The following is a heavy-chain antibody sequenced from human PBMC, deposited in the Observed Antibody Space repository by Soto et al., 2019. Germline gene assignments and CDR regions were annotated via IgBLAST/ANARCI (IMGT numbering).Heavy chain of an antibody. V-gene: IGHV3-74*01. J-gene: IGHJ4*02. CDR2: INTDGSST. CDR1: GFTFSSFW. Sequence: EVQLVESGGGLVQPGGSPRLSCAVSGFTFSSFWMHWVRQAPGEGLVWVSRINTDGSSTSYADSVKGRFTISRDNAKNTLYLQMNSLRVEDTAMYYCAKRGVDTFGLSYWGQGTLVTVFS. CDR3: AKRGVDTFGLSY. D-gene: IGHD3-10*01.